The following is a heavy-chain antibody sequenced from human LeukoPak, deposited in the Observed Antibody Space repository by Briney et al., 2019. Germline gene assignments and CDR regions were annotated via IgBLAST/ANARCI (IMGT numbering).Heavy chain of an antibody. D-gene: IGHD3-3*01. V-gene: IGHV3-49*04. CDR3: TLGFVEWVIFDY. CDR1: GFTFGDYA. J-gene: IGHJ4*02. Sequence: GGSLRLSCTASGFTFGDYAMSWVRQAPGKGLEWVGFIRSKAYGGTTEYAASVKGRFTISRDDSKSIAYLQMTSLKTEYTAVYYCTLGFVEWVIFDYWGQGTLVTVSS. CDR2: IRSKAYGGTT.